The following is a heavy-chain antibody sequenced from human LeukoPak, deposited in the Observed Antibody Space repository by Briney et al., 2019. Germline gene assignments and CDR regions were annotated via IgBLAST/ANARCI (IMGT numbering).Heavy chain of an antibody. V-gene: IGHV4-59*01. J-gene: IGHJ5*02. CDR2: IYYSGST. CDR3: ARGKPSTYYDFWSGYYSPSHWFDP. Sequence: PSETLSLTCTVSGGSISSYYWSWIRQPPGKGLEWIGYIYYSGSTNYNPSLKSRVTISVDTSKNQFSLKLSSVTAADTAVYYCARGKPSTYYDFWSGYYSPSHWFDPWGQGTLVTVSS. CDR1: GGSISSYY. D-gene: IGHD3-3*01.